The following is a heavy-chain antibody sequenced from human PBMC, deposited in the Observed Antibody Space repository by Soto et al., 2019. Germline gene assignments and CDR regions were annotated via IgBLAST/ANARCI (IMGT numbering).Heavy chain of an antibody. CDR3: ARGTERYDILTGYYDHDAFDI. J-gene: IGHJ3*02. D-gene: IGHD3-9*01. Sequence: GGSLRLSCAASGFTFSDYYMSWIRQAPGKGLEWVSYISSSSSYTNYADSVKGRFTISRDNAKNSLYLQMDSLRAEDTAVYYCARGTERYDILTGYYDHDAFDIWGQGTMVTVSS. CDR1: GFTFSDYY. V-gene: IGHV3-11*06. CDR2: ISSSSSYT.